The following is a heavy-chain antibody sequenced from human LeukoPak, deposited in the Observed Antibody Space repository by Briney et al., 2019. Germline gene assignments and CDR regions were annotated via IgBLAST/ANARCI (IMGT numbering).Heavy chain of an antibody. Sequence: SETLSLTCTVSGGSISSSSYYWGWIRQPPGKGLEWIGSIYYSGSTYYNPSLKSRVTISVDTSKNQFSLKLSSVTAADTAVYYCARHDGDYVDYWGQGTLVTVSS. CDR1: GGSISSSSYY. V-gene: IGHV4-39*01. CDR2: IYYSGST. CDR3: ARHDGDYVDY. D-gene: IGHD4-17*01. J-gene: IGHJ4*02.